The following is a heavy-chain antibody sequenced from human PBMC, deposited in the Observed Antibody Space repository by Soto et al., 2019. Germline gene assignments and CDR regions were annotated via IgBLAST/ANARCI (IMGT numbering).Heavy chain of an antibody. J-gene: IGHJ4*02. D-gene: IGHD3-3*01. Sequence: SETLSLTCTVSGGSISSSSYYWGWIRQPPGKGLEWIGSIYYSGSTYYNPSLKSRVTISVDTSKNQFSLKLSSVTAADTAVYYCASSTSYDFWSGYYTFGYDFGYWGQGTLVTVSS. CDR1: GGSISSSSYY. CDR2: IYYSGST. CDR3: ASSTSYDFWSGYYTFGYDFGY. V-gene: IGHV4-39*01.